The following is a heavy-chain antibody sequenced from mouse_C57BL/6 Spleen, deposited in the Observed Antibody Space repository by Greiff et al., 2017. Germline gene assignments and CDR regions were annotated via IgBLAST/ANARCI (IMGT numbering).Heavy chain of an antibody. CDR2: IYPGDGDT. V-gene: IGHV1-80*01. J-gene: IGHJ2*01. CDR3: ARERGAPYYFDY. CDR1: GYAFSSYW. Sequence: QVQLKQSGAELVKPGASVKISCKASGYAFSSYWMNWVKQRPGKGLEWIGQIYPGDGDTNYNGKFKGKATLTADKSSSTAYMQLSSLTSEDSAVYFCARERGAPYYFDYWGQGTTLTVSS.